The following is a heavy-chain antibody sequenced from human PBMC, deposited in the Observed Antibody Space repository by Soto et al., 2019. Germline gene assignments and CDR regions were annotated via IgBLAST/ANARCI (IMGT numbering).Heavy chain of an antibody. V-gene: IGHV1-69*02. J-gene: IGHJ4*02. Sequence: QVQLVQSGPEVTKPGSSVRVSCTASGDTFSRYTISWVRQAPGQGLEWMGRIIPMLSMSNHARNFQGRVTITADRSTSTAYMVLSGLTSGDTAMYFCATNYGSGSAAFDYWGQGTLLTVSS. CDR3: ATNYGSGSAAFDY. CDR1: GDTFSRYT. D-gene: IGHD3-10*01. CDR2: IIPMLSMS.